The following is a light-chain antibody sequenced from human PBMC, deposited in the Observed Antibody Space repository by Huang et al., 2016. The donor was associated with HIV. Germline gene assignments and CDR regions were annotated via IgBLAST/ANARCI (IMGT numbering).Light chain of an antibody. V-gene: IGKV3D-15*01. CDR1: QGVLSN. J-gene: IGKJ4*01. CDR3: QQYNDWPPLT. CDR2: GAS. Sequence: EIVMTQSPASLSASLGQRATLSCRASQGVLSNLAWYQQQPGQAPRLRSFGASPRATGTQGRLSGSGSGTEFTLTITSLQSADSAVYYCQQYNDWPPLTCGGGTKVEI.